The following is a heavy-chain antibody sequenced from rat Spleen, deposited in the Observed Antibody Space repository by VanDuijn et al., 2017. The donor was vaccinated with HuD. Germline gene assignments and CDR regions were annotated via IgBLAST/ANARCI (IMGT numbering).Heavy chain of an antibody. CDR3: ARHYYSGDDWYFDF. CDR2: VSYEGSRT. V-gene: IGHV5-22*01. Sequence: EVQLVESGGGLVQPGRSLKLSCAASGFTFSDYYMAWVRQAPKKGLEWVASVSYEGSRTYYGDSVKGRFTISRDNAKSTLYLQMDSLRSEDTATYYCARHYYSGDDWYFDFWGPGTMVTVSS. J-gene: IGHJ1*01. CDR1: GFTFSDYY. D-gene: IGHD1-1*01.